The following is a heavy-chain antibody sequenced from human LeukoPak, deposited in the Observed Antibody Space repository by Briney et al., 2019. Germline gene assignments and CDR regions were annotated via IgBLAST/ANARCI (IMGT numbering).Heavy chain of an antibody. CDR3: GRGSIFGATRGYGMDV. CDR2: MNPKTGGT. CDR1: EYTFTIYD. Sequence: ASVKVSCKASEYTFTIYDINWVRQAPGQGLEYMGWMNPKTGGTVYAQQFQSRVTTTRDASIGTAYMELSSLESEDSSWEYCGRGSIFGATRGYGMDVWGQGTKVTVSS. V-gene: IGHV1-8*01. D-gene: IGHD3-3*01. J-gene: IGHJ6*02.